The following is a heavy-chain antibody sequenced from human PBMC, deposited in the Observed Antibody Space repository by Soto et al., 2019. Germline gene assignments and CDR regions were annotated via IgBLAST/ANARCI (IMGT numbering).Heavy chain of an antibody. J-gene: IGHJ6*02. Sequence: PSETLSLTCSVSGGSISNDDYYWIWIRQPPGKGLEWIGHIYYNGNTYYNPSLKSRLTMSLDTSQNQFSLHLTSVIAADSASYFCARATTVTSSFFYYGLDVWGQGTTVTVSS. CDR1: GGSISNDDYY. CDR3: ARATTVTSSFFYYGLDV. V-gene: IGHV4-30-4*08. CDR2: IYYNGNT. D-gene: IGHD4-17*01.